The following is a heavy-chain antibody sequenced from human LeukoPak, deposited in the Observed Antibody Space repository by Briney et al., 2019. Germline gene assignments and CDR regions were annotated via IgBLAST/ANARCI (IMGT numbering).Heavy chain of an antibody. CDR3: ARAAGVRNWFDP. Sequence: GGSLRLSCAASGFIFSSYGMHWVRQAPGKGLEWVAVIWYDGSNKYYSDSVKGRFTISRDNSKNTLYLQMNSLRAEDTAVYYCARAAGVRNWFDPWGQGTLVTVSS. CDR2: IWYDGSNK. CDR1: GFIFSSYG. J-gene: IGHJ5*02. V-gene: IGHV3-33*01.